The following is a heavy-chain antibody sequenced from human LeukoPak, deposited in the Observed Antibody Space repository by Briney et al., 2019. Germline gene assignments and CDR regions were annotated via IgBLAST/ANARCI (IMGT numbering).Heavy chain of an antibody. V-gene: IGHV4-31*03. J-gene: IGHJ5*02. D-gene: IGHD3-10*01. CDR2: IYYSGST. CDR3: ARGGLLQKYNCFDP. CDR1: GGSISSGGYY. Sequence: PSETLSLTCTVSGGSISSGGYYWSWIRQHPGKGLEWIGYIYYSGSTYYNPSLKSRVTISVDTSKNQFSLKLSSVTAADTAVYYCARGGLLQKYNCFDPWGQGTLVTVSS.